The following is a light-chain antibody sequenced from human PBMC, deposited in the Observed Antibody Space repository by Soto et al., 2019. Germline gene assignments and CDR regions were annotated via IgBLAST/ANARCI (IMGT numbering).Light chain of an antibody. Sequence: EIVMTQSPATLSVSPGERATLSCRASQSVSSNLAWYQQKPGQAPRLLIYGASTRATGIPARFSGSRSGTEFTLTISSLHSEDFAVYYCQQYNNWPPWTFGQGTKLEIK. V-gene: IGKV3-15*01. CDR1: QSVSSN. CDR3: QQYNNWPPWT. J-gene: IGKJ2*02. CDR2: GAS.